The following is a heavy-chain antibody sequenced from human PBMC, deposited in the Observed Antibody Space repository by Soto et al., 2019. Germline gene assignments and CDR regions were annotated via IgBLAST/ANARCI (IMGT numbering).Heavy chain of an antibody. V-gene: IGHV3-23*01. Sequence: EVQLLESGGGLVQPGGSLRLSCAASGFTFNTFEMRRVRQAPGRGLEWVSFISDDSSRTYYADAVKGRFTISRDNSKYTLYLQMNSLTAEDTAVYACVKGGWLDFWGQGTLVTVSS. D-gene: IGHD3-16*01. CDR3: VKGGWLDF. CDR1: GFTFNTFE. J-gene: IGHJ5*01. CDR2: ISDDSSRT.